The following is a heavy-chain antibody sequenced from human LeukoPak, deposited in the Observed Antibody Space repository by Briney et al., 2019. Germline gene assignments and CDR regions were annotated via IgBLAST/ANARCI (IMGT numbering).Heavy chain of an antibody. CDR1: GGTFSSYA. J-gene: IGHJ4*02. Sequence: GASVKVSCKASGGTFSSYAISWVRQAPGQGLEWMGRIIPIFGTANYAQKFQGRVTITTDESRSTAYMELSSLRSEDTAVYCCAKEVSAVAGTRLYYFDYWGQGTLVTVSS. CDR3: AKEVSAVAGTRLYYFDY. D-gene: IGHD6-19*01. V-gene: IGHV1-69*05. CDR2: IIPIFGTA.